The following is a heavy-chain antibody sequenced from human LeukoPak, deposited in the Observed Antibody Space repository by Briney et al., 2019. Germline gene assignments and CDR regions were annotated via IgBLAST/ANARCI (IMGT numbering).Heavy chain of an antibody. D-gene: IGHD3-10*01. CDR1: GYTFTGYY. J-gene: IGHJ4*02. Sequence: SVKVSCKASGYTFTGYYMHWVRQAPGQGLEWMGWINPNSGGTNCAQKFQGRVTITADKSTSTAYMELSSLRSEDTAVYYCARDYYYGSGSSFLDYWGQGTLVTVSS. V-gene: IGHV1-2*02. CDR3: ARDYYYGSGSSFLDY. CDR2: INPNSGGT.